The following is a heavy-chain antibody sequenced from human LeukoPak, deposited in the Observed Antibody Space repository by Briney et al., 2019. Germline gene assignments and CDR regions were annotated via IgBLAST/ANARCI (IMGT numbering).Heavy chain of an antibody. CDR3: ASSSTRHYYYYMDV. J-gene: IGHJ6*03. D-gene: IGHD2-2*01. CDR1: GGSISSYY. Sequence: SETLSLTCTVSGGSISSYYWSWTRQPPGKGLEWIGYIYYSGSTNYNPSLKSRVTISVDTSKNQFSLKLSSVTAADTAVYYCASSSTRHYYYYMDVWGKGTTVTVSS. CDR2: IYYSGST. V-gene: IGHV4-59*01.